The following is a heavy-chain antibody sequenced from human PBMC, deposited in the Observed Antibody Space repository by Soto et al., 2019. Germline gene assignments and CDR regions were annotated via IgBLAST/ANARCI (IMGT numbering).Heavy chain of an antibody. CDR1: GDSLSSGGHY. Sequence: QVQLQESGPGLVKPSQTLSLTCTVSGDSLSSGGHYWSWIRQHPGKGLEWIGHIYDSVNTYYSPSLRSRVTISADMSKNQFSLNLRSVTAADTAAYYCARVDHRGYFAILTDYWGQGTLVTVSS. D-gene: IGHD3-9*01. J-gene: IGHJ4*02. CDR3: ARVDHRGYFAILTDY. V-gene: IGHV4-31*03. CDR2: IYDSVNT.